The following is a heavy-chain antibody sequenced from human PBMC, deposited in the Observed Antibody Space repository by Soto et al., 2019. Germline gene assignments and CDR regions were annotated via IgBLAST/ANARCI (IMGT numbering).Heavy chain of an antibody. CDR3: DKRYCSANTCLSLAYYYYMDA. CDR1: GFTFSSYA. V-gene: IGHV3-23*01. Sequence: EVQLLESGGGLVQPGGSLRLSCAASGFTFSSYAMSWVRQAPGKGLEWVSGLSGSGADTYYADSVKGQFAISRDNSKNMLYLQLNSLRVEDTAVYYCDKRYCSANTCLSLAYYYYMDAWGKGTTVTDSS. J-gene: IGHJ6*03. D-gene: IGHD2-2*01. CDR2: LSGSGADT.